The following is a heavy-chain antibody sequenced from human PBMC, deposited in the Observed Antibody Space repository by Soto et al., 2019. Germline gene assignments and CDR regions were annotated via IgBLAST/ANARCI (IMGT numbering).Heavy chain of an antibody. CDR3: ASSYGSGYRAFDS. D-gene: IGHD3-10*01. J-gene: IGHJ4*02. Sequence: QVQLVQSGAEVKKPGSSVRVSCKASGDTFNFYSINWVRQAPGLGLEWMGRINPILSMSNYAQRFQGRVTMTADKSTSTAYMELSSLRSEDTAMYYWASSYGSGYRAFDSWGQGALVTVSS. V-gene: IGHV1-69*02. CDR2: INPILSMS. CDR1: GDTFNFYS.